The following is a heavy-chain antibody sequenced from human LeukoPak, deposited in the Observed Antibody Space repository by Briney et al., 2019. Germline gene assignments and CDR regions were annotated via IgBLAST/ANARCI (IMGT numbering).Heavy chain of an antibody. J-gene: IGHJ4*02. Sequence: PPETLSLTCTVSGGSISSGSYYWSWIRQPAGKGLEWIGRIYTSGSTNYNPSLKSRVTISVDTSKNQFSLKLSSVTAADTAVYYCARERGRRYYDSSGYSHFDYWGQGTLVTVSS. V-gene: IGHV4-61*02. CDR3: ARERGRRYYDSSGYSHFDY. CDR1: GGSISSGSYY. CDR2: IYTSGST. D-gene: IGHD3-22*01.